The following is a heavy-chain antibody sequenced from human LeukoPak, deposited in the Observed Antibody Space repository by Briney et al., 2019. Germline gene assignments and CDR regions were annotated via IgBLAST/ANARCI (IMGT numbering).Heavy chain of an antibody. CDR1: GFTFSGYW. D-gene: IGHD2-2*01. V-gene: IGHV3-7*04. CDR3: AREAFCSSNRCYSDY. CDR2: INQHGTET. J-gene: IGHJ4*02. Sequence: GGSLRLSCTASGFTFSGYWMNWVRQAPGKGLEWVASINQHGTETYPVDSVKGRFTISRDNAKNSLSLQMNSPKVDDTAVYYCAREAFCSSNRCYSDYRGQGTLVTVSS.